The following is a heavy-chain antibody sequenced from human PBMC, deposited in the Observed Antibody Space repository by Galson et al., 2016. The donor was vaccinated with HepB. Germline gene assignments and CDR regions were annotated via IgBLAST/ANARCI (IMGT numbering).Heavy chain of an antibody. CDR1: GASISGYY. D-gene: IGHD6-19*01. CDR2: IYYSGRT. J-gene: IGHJ6*02. V-gene: IGHV4-59*01. CDR3: ARDDSGGWYGFHYGMDV. Sequence: SEPLSLTCTVSGASISGYYLSWIRQPPGKGLEWIGYIYYSGRTNYNPSLKSRATISVDTSKNQFSLKLSSVTAADTAVYYCARDDSGGWYGFHYGMDVWGQGTTVTVSS.